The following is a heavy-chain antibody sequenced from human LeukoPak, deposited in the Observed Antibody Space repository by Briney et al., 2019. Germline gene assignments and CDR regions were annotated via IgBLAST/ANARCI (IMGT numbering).Heavy chain of an antibody. J-gene: IGHJ4*02. CDR1: AFTFSSYS. CDR2: ISSSSSTI. V-gene: IGHV3-48*01. D-gene: IGHD2-15*01. CDR3: ARVLLPGAHYFYY. Sequence: PVGSLGLSCAASAFTFSSYSMNWVRQAPGKGLEWVSYISSSSSTIYYADSVKGRFTISRDNAKNSLYLQMNSLRAEDTAVYYCARVLLPGAHYFYYWVQGTLVTVSS.